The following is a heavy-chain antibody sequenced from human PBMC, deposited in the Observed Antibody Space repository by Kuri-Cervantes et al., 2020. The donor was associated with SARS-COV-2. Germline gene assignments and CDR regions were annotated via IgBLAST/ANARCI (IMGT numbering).Heavy chain of an antibody. CDR2: IRYDGSNK. V-gene: IGHV3-30*02. Sequence: GESLKISCAASGFTFSSYGMHWVRQAPGKGLEWVAFIRYDGSNKYYADSVKGRFTISRDNSKNMLYLQMNSLRAEDTAVYYCANSLLLSLDYWGQGTLVTVSS. D-gene: IGHD1-26*01. CDR1: GFTFSSYG. J-gene: IGHJ4*02. CDR3: ANSLLLSLDY.